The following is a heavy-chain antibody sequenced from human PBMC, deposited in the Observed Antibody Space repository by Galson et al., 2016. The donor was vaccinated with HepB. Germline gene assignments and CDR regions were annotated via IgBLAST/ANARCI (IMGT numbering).Heavy chain of an antibody. J-gene: IGHJ4*02. CDR3: ARHVRSGNGFWGGYQPNPFDY. D-gene: IGHD3-3*01. V-gene: IGHV4-59*08. CDR1: GGSIKSYY. CDR2: IYYSGST. Sequence: ETLSLTCTVSGGSIKSYYWSWIRQPPGKGLEWIGTIYYSGSTYYNPSLKSRVTISVDTSRNHFSLKLSSVTAADTAVYYCARHVRSGNGFWGGYQPNPFDYWGQGALVTVSS.